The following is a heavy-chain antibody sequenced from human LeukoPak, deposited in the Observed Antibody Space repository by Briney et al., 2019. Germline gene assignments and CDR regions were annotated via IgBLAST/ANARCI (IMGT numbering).Heavy chain of an antibody. J-gene: IGHJ4*02. CDR3: ARDWSSGWAPLDY. D-gene: IGHD6-19*01. V-gene: IGHV1-2*02. CDR2: INPNSGGT. Sequence: ASVKVSCKASGYTFTGYYMHWVRQAPGQGLEWMGWINPNSGGTNCAQKFQGRVTMTRDTSISTAYMDLSSLGSDDTAVYYCARDWSSGWAPLDYWGQGTLVTVSS. CDR1: GYTFTGYY.